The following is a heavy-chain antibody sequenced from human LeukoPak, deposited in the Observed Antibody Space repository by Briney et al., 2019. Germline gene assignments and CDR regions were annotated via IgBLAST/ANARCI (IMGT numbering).Heavy chain of an antibody. CDR1: GGSISSCNW. D-gene: IGHD3-10*01. CDR3: ARDSEYYYGSGSFNWFDP. Sequence: SGTLSLTCAVSGGSISSCNWWSWVRQPPGKGLEWIGEIYHSGSTNYNPSLKSRVTISVDKSKNQFSLKLSSVTAADTAVYYCARDSEYYYGSGSFNWFDPWGQGTLVTVSS. CDR2: IYHSGST. V-gene: IGHV4-4*02. J-gene: IGHJ5*02.